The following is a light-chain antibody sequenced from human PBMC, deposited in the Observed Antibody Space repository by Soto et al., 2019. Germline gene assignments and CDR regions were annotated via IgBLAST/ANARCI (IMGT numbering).Light chain of an antibody. CDR1: QSIRNY. J-gene: IGKJ1*01. Sequence: DIQMTQSPSSLSASVGHRVTISCRASQSIRNYVSWYQQKPGTAPKLLIRAASTLQSGVPSRFSGSGSGTDFTLTISSLQIEDFATYFCQQTDSTPQTFGQGTNVEI. CDR3: QQTDSTPQT. V-gene: IGKV1-39*01. CDR2: AAS.